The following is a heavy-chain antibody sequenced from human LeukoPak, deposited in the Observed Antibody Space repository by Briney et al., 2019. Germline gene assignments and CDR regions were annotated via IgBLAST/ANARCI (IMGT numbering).Heavy chain of an antibody. D-gene: IGHD3-3*01. Sequence: GGSLRLSCAASGFTFSDYYMSWIRQALGKGLEWVSYISGSGTTIYYADSVKGRFTISRDNAKNSLYLQMNSLRADDTAVYYCSRKWSGYPLDAFDIWGQGTMVTVSS. CDR1: GFTFSDYY. CDR2: ISGSGTTI. J-gene: IGHJ3*02. CDR3: SRKWSGYPLDAFDI. V-gene: IGHV3-11*04.